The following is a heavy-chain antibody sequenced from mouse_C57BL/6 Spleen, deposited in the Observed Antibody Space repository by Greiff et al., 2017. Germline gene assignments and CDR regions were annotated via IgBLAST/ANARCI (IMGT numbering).Heavy chain of an antibody. CDR1: GYTFTSSW. V-gene: IGHV1-52*01. J-gene: IGHJ2*01. D-gene: IGHD2-4*01. CDR3: ARLGTYDYDPDY. CDR2: IDPSDSET. Sequence: QVQLQPPGAELVRPGSSVKLSCKASGYTFTSSWMHWVKQRPIQGLEWIGNIDPSDSETHYNRKFKDKATLTVDKSSSTAYMHLSSLTSEDSAVYYCARLGTYDYDPDYWGQGTTLTVSS.